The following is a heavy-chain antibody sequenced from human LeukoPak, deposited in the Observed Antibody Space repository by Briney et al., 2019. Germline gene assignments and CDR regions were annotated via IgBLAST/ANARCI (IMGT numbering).Heavy chain of an antibody. Sequence: GGSLRLSCAASGFTFSSYAMHWVRQVPGKGLEWVAVISYDGSNKYYADSVKGRYTISRDNSKNTLYLQMNSLRAEDTAVYYCARPIGYYYYYGMDVWGQGTTVTVSS. D-gene: IGHD3-16*01. CDR1: GFTFSSYA. V-gene: IGHV3-30-3*01. CDR3: ARPIGYYYYYGMDV. J-gene: IGHJ6*02. CDR2: ISYDGSNK.